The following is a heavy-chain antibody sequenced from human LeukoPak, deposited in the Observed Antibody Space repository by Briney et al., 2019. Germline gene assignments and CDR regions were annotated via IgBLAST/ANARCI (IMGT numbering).Heavy chain of an antibody. V-gene: IGHV3-48*03. Sequence: GGSLRLSCAASGFTFSSYEMNWVRQAPGKGLEWVSYISSSGSTIYYADSVKGRFTISRDNSKNTLYLQMNSLRAEDTAVYYCAKGGGSCYDCWGQGTLVTVSS. D-gene: IGHD2-15*01. CDR3: AKGGGSCYDC. J-gene: IGHJ4*02. CDR1: GFTFSSYE. CDR2: ISSSGSTI.